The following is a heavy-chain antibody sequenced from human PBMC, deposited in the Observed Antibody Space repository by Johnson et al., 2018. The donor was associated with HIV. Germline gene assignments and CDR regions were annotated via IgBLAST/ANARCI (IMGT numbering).Heavy chain of an antibody. D-gene: IGHD4-17*01. V-gene: IGHV3-23*04. CDR3: ARGYGEYPPREVFDI. CDR1: GFTFSNYG. Sequence: VQLVESGGGVVQPGRSLRLSCSASGFTFSNYGMQWVRQAPGKGLEWVSAISGSGGSTYYADSVKGGFTIARDNSKNTLYLQMNSLRAEDTAVYYCARGYGEYPPREVFDIWGQGTMVTVSS. CDR2: ISGSGGST. J-gene: IGHJ3*02.